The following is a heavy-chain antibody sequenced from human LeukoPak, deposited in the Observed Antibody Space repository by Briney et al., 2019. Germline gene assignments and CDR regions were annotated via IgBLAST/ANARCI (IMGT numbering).Heavy chain of an antibody. D-gene: IGHD3-22*01. CDR2: IYTSGST. CDR1: GGSISSYY. CDR3: ARDLGYYDSSGYPLGLDP. V-gene: IGHV4-4*07. Sequence: SETLSLTCTVSGGSISSYYWSWIRQPAGKGLEWIGRIYTSGSTNYNPSLKSRVTMSVDTSKNQFSLKLSSVTAADTAVYYCARDLGYYDSSGYPLGLDPWGQGTLVTASS. J-gene: IGHJ5*02.